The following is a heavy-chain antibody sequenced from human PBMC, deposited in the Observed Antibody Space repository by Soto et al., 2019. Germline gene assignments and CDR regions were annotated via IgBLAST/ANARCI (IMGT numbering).Heavy chain of an antibody. CDR3: ASTRGY. V-gene: IGHV3-7*03. CDR2: IKEDGRET. D-gene: IGHD3-3*01. Sequence: EVLVVESGGGLVKPGGSWRLSGEVPGFPFGGGIWMKWVRQAPGKGLEWVATIKEDGRETYYVDSVKGRFTISRDSAKNSLYLQMNSLRVEDTAVYYCASTRGYWGQGTLVTVSS. CDR1: GFPFGGGIW. J-gene: IGHJ4*02.